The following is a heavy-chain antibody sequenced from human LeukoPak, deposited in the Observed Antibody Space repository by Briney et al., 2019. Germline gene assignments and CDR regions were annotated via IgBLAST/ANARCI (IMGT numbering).Heavy chain of an antibody. Sequence: GGSLRISCAASGFTFDDYGMSWVRQAPGKGLEWDSGINWNGGSTGYVDSVKGRFTISRDNAKNSLYLQMYSLRAEDTALSHCARGGPHLSSSWTQPNFDYRSQGTLVTAPS. CDR3: ARGGPHLSSSWTQPNFDY. J-gene: IGHJ4*02. V-gene: IGHV3-20*01. CDR2: INWNGGST. D-gene: IGHD6-13*01. CDR1: GFTFDDYG.